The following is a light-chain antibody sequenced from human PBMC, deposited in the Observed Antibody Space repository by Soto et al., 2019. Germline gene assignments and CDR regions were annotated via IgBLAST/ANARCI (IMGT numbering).Light chain of an antibody. J-gene: IGKJ4*01. CDR3: QQSYSTPPA. V-gene: IGKV1-39*01. CDR2: AAS. Sequence: DIQMTQSPSSLSASVGDRVTITCRASQSISNYLNWYQRKPGKAPNLLISAASSLQSGVPSRFSGSGSGIDFTLTISSLQPEDFATYYCQQSYSTPPAFGGGTKVEIK. CDR1: QSISNY.